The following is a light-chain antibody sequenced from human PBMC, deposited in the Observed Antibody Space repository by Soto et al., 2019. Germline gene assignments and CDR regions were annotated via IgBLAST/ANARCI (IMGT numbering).Light chain of an antibody. V-gene: IGKV3D-20*02. CDR2: GAS. CDR1: QSITSSF. Sequence: EIVLTQSPGILSLSPGERASLSCGASQSITSSFLAWYQQKPGQAPRLLIYGASSRATGIPDRFSGTGSETDFTLTINRLEPEDFAVYYCQQRSNWPITFGQGTRLEIK. J-gene: IGKJ5*01. CDR3: QQRSNWPIT.